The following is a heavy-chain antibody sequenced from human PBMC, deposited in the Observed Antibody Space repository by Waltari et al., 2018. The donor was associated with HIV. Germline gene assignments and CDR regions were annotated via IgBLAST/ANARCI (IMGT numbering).Heavy chain of an antibody. Sequence: KKPGSSVRVSCKASGGTFSSNTINWVRQAPGQGLEWMGGIIPIFGTANYAQKFRGRVTITADESTSTAYMELSTLTSDDTAVYYCARSWEQLTPDNYWGQGTLVTVSS. CDR3: ARSWEQLTPDNY. V-gene: IGHV1-69*01. D-gene: IGHD6-6*01. J-gene: IGHJ4*02. CDR1: GGTFSSNT. CDR2: IIPIFGTA.